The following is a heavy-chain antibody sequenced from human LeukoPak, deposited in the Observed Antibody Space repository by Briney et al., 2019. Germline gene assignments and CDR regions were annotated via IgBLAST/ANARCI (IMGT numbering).Heavy chain of an antibody. CDR1: GYTFTSYG. D-gene: IGHD3-16*02. V-gene: IGHV1-18*01. J-gene: IGHJ4*02. CDR3: ARDALGYDYVWGSYRYTYGY. Sequence: GASVKVSCKASGYTFTSYGISWVRQAPGQGLEWMGWISAYNGNTNCAQKLQGRVTMTTDTSTSTAYMELRSLRSDDTAVYYCARDALGYDYVWGSYRYTYGYWGQGTLVTVSS. CDR2: ISAYNGNT.